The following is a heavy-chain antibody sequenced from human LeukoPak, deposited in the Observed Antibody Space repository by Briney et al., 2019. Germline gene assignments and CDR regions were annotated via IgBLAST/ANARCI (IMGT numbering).Heavy chain of an antibody. CDR3: ARQEVVAATYDY. J-gene: IGHJ4*02. CDR2: ISYDGSNK. CDR1: GFTFSSYA. V-gene: IGHV3-30-3*01. Sequence: GGSLRLSCAASGFTFSSYAMHWVRQAPSKGLEWVAVISYDGSNKYYADSVKGRFTISRDNSKNTLYLQMNSLGAEDTAVYYCARQEVVAATYDYWGQGTLVTVSS. D-gene: IGHD2-15*01.